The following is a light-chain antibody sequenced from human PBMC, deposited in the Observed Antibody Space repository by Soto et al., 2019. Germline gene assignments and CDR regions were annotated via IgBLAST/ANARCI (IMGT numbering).Light chain of an antibody. CDR1: SCDVGGYNY. Sequence: QSVLTQPASVSGSPGQSITISCTGTSCDVGGYNYVSWYQQHPGKAPKLMIYEVSNRPSGVSNRFSGSKSVNTASLTISGLQAEDEADYYCSSYTSSSTLYVFGTGTKVTVL. CDR3: SSYTSSSTLYV. V-gene: IGLV2-14*01. J-gene: IGLJ1*01. CDR2: EVS.